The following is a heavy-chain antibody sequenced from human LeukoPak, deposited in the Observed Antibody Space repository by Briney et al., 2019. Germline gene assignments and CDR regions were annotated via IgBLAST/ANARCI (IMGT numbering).Heavy chain of an antibody. CDR2: ISSSSSYI. CDR1: GFTFSSYS. J-gene: IGHJ4*02. Sequence: GGSLRLSCAASGFTFSSYSMNWVRQAPGKGLEWVSSISSSSSYIYYADSVKGRFTISRDNAKNSLYLQMNSLRAEDTAVYYCANVDSSGYVFDYWGQGTLVTVSS. V-gene: IGHV3-21*04. CDR3: ANVDSSGYVFDY. D-gene: IGHD3-22*01.